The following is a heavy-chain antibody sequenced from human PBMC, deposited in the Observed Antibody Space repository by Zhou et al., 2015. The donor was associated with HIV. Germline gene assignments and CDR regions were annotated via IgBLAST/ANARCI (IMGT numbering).Heavy chain of an antibody. Sequence: QVQLVQSGAEVKKPGASVKVSCKASGYTFTGYYMHWVRQAPGQGLEWMGWINPNSGGTNYAQKFQGRVTMTRDTSISTAYMELRSLRSDDTAVYYCARHSGHSSGNYVMDVWGQGTTVTVSS. CDR1: GYTFTGYY. CDR3: ARHSGHSSGNYVMDV. D-gene: IGHD5-18*01. J-gene: IGHJ6*02. CDR2: INPNSGGT. V-gene: IGHV1-2*02.